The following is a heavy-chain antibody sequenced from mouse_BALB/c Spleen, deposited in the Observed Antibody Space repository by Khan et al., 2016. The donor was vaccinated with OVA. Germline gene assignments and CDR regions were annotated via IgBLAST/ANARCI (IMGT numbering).Heavy chain of an antibody. CDR1: GYSITSDYA. D-gene: IGHD3-3*01. V-gene: IGHV3-2*02. CDR2: ISYSGRT. J-gene: IGHJ3*01. Sequence: EVQLQESGPGLVKPSLSLSLTCTVTGYSITSDYAWNWIRQFPGHKLEWMGYISYSGRTSYTPSLKSRISITRDTSKNQFFLQLNSVTTEDTATYFWVRGRAYWGQGTLVTVSA. CDR3: VRGRAY.